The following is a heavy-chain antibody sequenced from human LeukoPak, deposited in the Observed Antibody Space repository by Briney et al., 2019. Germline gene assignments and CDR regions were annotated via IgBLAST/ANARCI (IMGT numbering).Heavy chain of an antibody. CDR1: GYTFTDYY. V-gene: IGHV1-2*02. D-gene: IGHD6-6*01. J-gene: IGHJ4*02. Sequence: ASVRVSCKTSGYTFTDYYIHWMRQAPGQGLEWMGWINSNSGGTSYAQKFQGRVTLTRDTPTRTAFMELNRPTSDDTAVYYCARTSIAARRADFDYWGQGTVVTVSS. CDR2: INSNSGGT. CDR3: ARTSIAARRADFDY.